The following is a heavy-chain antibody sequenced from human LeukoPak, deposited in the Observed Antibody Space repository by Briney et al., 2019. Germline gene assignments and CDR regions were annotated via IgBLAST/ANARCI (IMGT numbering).Heavy chain of an antibody. Sequence: PGRSLRLSCAAPGFTFSSYAMHWVRQAPGKGLEWVAVISYDGSNKYYADSVKGRFTISRDNSKNTLYLQMNSLRAEDTAVYYCASAYYYDSSGPRNAFDIWGQGTMVTVSS. J-gene: IGHJ3*02. V-gene: IGHV3-30-3*01. D-gene: IGHD3-22*01. CDR1: GFTFSSYA. CDR3: ASAYYYDSSGPRNAFDI. CDR2: ISYDGSNK.